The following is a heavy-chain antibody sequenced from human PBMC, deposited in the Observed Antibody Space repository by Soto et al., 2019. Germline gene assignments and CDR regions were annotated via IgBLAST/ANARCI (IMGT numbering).Heavy chain of an antibody. CDR1: GFSFSSYT. J-gene: IGHJ4*02. D-gene: IGHD1-26*01. CDR2: ISSTSSYI. Sequence: EVQLVESGGGLVKPGGSLRLSCAASGFSFSSYTMNWVRQAPGKGLEWVSSISSTSSYIYYADSVKGRFTISRDNAKNSLYLQMNSLRAEDTAVYYCARGWGLEVDDYWGQGTLVTVSS. CDR3: ARGWGLEVDDY. V-gene: IGHV3-21*01.